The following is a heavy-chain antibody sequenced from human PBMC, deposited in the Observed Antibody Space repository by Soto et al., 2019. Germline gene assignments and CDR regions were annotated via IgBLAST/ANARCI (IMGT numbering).Heavy chain of an antibody. J-gene: IGHJ3*02. CDR1: GFTFSSYW. CDR2: INSDGSST. CDR3: ARGKYYGSGSYDAFDI. Sequence: GGSLRLSCAASGFTFSSYWMRWVRQAPGKGLVWVSRINSDGSSTSYADSVKGRFTISRDNAKNTLYLQMNSLRAEDTAVYYCARGKYYGSGSYDAFDIWGQGTMVTVSS. V-gene: IGHV3-74*01. D-gene: IGHD3-10*01.